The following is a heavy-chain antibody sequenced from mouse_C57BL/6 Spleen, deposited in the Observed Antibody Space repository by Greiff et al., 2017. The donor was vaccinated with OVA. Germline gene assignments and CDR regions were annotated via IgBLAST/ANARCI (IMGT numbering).Heavy chain of an antibody. V-gene: IGHV14-3*01. CDR1: GFNIKNTY. D-gene: IGHD2-4*01. CDR3: APIYYDFSFAY. Sequence: VQLQQSVAELVRPGASVKLSCTSSGFNIKNTYMPWVKQRPEQGLEWIGRIDPANGNTKYAPTFQGQATITANTASNTAYLQLSSLTAEDTAIYYCAPIYYDFSFAYWGQGTLVTVSA. J-gene: IGHJ3*01. CDR2: IDPANGNT.